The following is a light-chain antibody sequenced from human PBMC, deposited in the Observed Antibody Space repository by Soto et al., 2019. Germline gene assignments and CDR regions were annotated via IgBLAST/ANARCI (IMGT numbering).Light chain of an antibody. V-gene: IGLV2-11*01. CDR3: CSYAGSYTLL. CDR1: SSDVGGYNY. Sequence: QSALTQPSSVSGSPGQSVTISCTGTSSDVGGYNYVSWYQQHPGKAPKLMIYDVSKRPSGVPDRFSGSKSGNTASLTISGLQAEDEADYYCCSYAGSYTLLFGGGTKVTVL. J-gene: IGLJ2*01. CDR2: DVS.